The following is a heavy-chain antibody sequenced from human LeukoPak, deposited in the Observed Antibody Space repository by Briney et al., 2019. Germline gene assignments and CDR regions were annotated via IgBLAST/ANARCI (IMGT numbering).Heavy chain of an antibody. CDR1: GFTFSSYS. V-gene: IGHV3-21*01. CDR3: ARDGVVVPAAIGYYYYYMDV. Sequence: PGGSLRLSCAASGFTFSSYSMNWVRQAPGKGLEWVSSISSSSSYIYYADSVKGRFTISRGNAKNSLYLQMNSLRAEDTAVYYCARDGVVVPAAIGYYYYYMDVWGKGTTVTVSS. D-gene: IGHD2-2*01. CDR2: ISSSSSYI. J-gene: IGHJ6*03.